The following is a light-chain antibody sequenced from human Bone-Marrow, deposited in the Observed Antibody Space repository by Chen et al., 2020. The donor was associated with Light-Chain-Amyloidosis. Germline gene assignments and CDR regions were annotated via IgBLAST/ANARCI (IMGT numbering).Light chain of an antibody. CDR2: DDS. Sequence: SYVLTQPSSVSVAPGQTATIACGGNNIGSTSVHWYQQTPVQAPLLVVYDDSDRPSVIPERLSGSNSGNPATLTISRGEAGDEADYYCLVWERSSDRPVFGGGTKLTVL. V-gene: IGLV3-21*02. CDR1: NIGSTS. J-gene: IGLJ3*02. CDR3: LVWERSSDRPV.